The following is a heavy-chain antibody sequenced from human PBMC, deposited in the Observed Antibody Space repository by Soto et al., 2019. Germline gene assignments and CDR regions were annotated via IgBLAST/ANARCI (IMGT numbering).Heavy chain of an antibody. CDR2: ISGIGHST. J-gene: IGHJ4*02. Sequence: GGSLKLSCATSGFTFNSYAMSWVRPAPGKGLEWVSAISGIGHSTYYADSVKGRFTISSDNSKNTLYLQMNSLRAEDTAVYYCAKRIMATIGHFDSWGQGTLVTVS. D-gene: IGHD5-12*01. V-gene: IGHV3-23*01. CDR1: GFTFNSYA. CDR3: AKRIMATIGHFDS.